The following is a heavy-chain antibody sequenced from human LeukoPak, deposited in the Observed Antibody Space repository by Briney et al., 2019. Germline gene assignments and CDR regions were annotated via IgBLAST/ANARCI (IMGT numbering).Heavy chain of an antibody. J-gene: IGHJ6*03. CDR2: INHSGST. CDR1: GGSFSGYY. Sequence: SETLSLTCAVYGGSFSGYYWSWIRQPPGKGREWIGEINHSGSTNYNPSLKSRVTISVDTSKNQFSLKLSSVTAADTAVYYCARQTLRYFGSGYYMDVWGKGTTVTISS. D-gene: IGHD3-9*01. CDR3: ARQTLRYFGSGYYMDV. V-gene: IGHV4-34*01.